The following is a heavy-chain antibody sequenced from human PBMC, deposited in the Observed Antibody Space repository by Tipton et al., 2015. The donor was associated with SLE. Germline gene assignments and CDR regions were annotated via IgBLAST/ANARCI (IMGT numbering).Heavy chain of an antibody. CDR3: ARVKWGGSFDI. Sequence: TLSLTCTVSGGSISSYYWSWIRQPPGKGLEWIGYIYYSGSTNYNPSLKSRVTISVDTSKNQFSLKLSSVTAADTALYYCARVKWGGSFDIWGQGTMVTVSS. CDR2: IYYSGST. V-gene: IGHV4-59*08. CDR1: GGSISSYY. D-gene: IGHD1-26*01. J-gene: IGHJ3*02.